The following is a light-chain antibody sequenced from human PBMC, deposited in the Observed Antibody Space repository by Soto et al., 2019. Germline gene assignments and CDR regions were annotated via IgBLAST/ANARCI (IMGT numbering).Light chain of an antibody. CDR3: AAWDDSLSGVV. CDR1: SSNIGSNY. V-gene: IGLV1-47*01. J-gene: IGLJ2*01. CDR2: RNN. Sequence: QSVLTQPPSASGTPGQRVTISCSGSSSNIGSNYVYWYQQLPGTAPKLLIYRNNQRPSGVPDRFSGSTSGTSSSLAIRGLRSDDEDDYYCAAWDDSLSGVVFGGGTKLTVL.